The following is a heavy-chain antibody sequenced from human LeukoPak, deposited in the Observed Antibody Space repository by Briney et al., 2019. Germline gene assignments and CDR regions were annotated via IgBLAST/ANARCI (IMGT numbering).Heavy chain of an antibody. CDR2: IYYSGST. Sequence: PSETLSLTCTVSGGSISSYYWSWIRQPPGKGLEWIGYIYYSGSTYYNPSLKSRVTISVDASKNQFSLKLSSVTAADTAVYYCARHSHSSGWYLYAFDIWGQGTMVTVSS. D-gene: IGHD6-19*01. J-gene: IGHJ3*02. CDR1: GGSISSYY. V-gene: IGHV4-59*04. CDR3: ARHSHSSGWYLYAFDI.